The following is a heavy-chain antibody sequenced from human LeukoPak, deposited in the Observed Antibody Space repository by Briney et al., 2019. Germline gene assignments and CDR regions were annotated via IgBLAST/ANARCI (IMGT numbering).Heavy chain of an antibody. V-gene: IGHV3-48*03. Sequence: GGSLRLSCAASGFTFSSYEMNWVRQAPGKGLEWVSYISSSGSTIYYADSVKGRFTTSRDNAKNSLYLQMNSLRAEDTAVYYCARVGWYGYFDYWGQGTLVTVSS. CDR1: GFTFSSYE. D-gene: IGHD6-19*01. CDR2: ISSSGSTI. J-gene: IGHJ4*02. CDR3: ARVGWYGYFDY.